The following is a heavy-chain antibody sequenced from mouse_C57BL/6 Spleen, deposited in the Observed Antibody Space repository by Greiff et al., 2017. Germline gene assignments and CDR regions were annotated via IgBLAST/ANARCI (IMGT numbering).Heavy chain of an antibody. V-gene: IGHV1-59*01. D-gene: IGHD2-4*01. CDR1: GYTFTSYW. CDR3: AFYDYDRYYFDY. CDR2: IDPTGSYT. Sequence: VQLQQPGAELVRPGTSVKLSCKASGYTFTSYWMHWVKQRPGQGLEWIGVIDPTGSYTNYNQKFKGKATLTVDTSSSTAYMQLSSLTSEDSAVYYCAFYDYDRYYFDYWGQGTTLTVSS. J-gene: IGHJ2*01.